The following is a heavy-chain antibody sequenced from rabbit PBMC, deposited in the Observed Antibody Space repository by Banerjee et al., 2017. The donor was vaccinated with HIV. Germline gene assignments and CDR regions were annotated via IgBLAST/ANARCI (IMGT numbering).Heavy chain of an antibody. J-gene: IGHJ3*01. V-gene: IGHV1S40*01. D-gene: IGHD2-1*01. CDR3: ARDANGVDFWSFSV. CDR2: IHTGSGSA. CDR1: RFSFSSSYY. Sequence: QSLEESGGDLVKPGASLTLTCTASRFSFSSSYYMCWVRQAPGKGLEWIGYIHTGSGSAYYASWAKGRFTISKTSSTTVTLQMTSLTAADTATYFCARDANGVDFWSFSVWGQGTLVTVS.